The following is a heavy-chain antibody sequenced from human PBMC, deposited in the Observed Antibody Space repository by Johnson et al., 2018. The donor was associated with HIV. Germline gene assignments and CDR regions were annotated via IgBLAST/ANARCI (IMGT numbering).Heavy chain of an antibody. CDR2: IYSGGST. Sequence: VQLVESGGGVVRPGGSLRLSCAASGFTVSSNYMSWVRQAPGKGLEWVSVIYSGGSTYYPGSVTGRFTVSRENAKNSLYLQMNSLRAGDTAVFYCARDALQQLVPRGAFNLWGQGTMVTVSS. V-gene: IGHV3-66*01. CDR3: ARDALQQLVPRGAFNL. D-gene: IGHD6-13*01. CDR1: GFTVSSNY. J-gene: IGHJ3*01.